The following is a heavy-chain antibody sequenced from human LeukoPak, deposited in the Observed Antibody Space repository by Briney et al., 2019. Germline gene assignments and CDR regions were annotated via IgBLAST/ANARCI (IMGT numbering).Heavy chain of an antibody. J-gene: IGHJ4*02. CDR1: GGSISSSSYY. CDR2: IYYSGST. V-gene: IGHV4-39*07. CDR3: ARYRLVWLPVPAFEY. Sequence: PSETLSLTCTVSGGSISSSSYYWGWIRQPPGKGLEWIGSIYYSGSTYYNPSLKSRVTISVDTSKNQFSLKLSSVTAADTAVYYCARYRLVWLPVPAFEYWGQGTLVTVSS. D-gene: IGHD5-24*01.